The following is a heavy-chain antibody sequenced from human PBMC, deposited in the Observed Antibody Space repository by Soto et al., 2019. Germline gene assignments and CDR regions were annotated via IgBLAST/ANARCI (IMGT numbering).Heavy chain of an antibody. CDR2: ISRSSSTI. J-gene: IGHJ6*02. V-gene: IGHV3-48*02. CDR3: ARVRYGSDGSCYSGMDV. D-gene: IGHD2-15*01. CDR1: GFTSSGYS. Sequence: GGSLRLSCAASGFTSSGYSMNWVRQAPGKGLEWVSCISRSSSTIYYADSAKGRFTISRDNAKNSLCLQRSSLRDEDTAVYYGARVRYGSDGSCYSGMDVWGQGTTVTVPS.